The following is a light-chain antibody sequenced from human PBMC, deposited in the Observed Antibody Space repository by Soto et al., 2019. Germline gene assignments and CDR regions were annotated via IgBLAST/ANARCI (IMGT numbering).Light chain of an antibody. CDR3: ASYAGTKLFV. CDR1: SSDVGFYNF. Sequence: QSALTQPPSASGSPGQSLTISCTGPSSDVGFYNFVSWYQQRPGKAPKLVIYEVTKRPSGVPDRFSGSKSGSTASLTVSGLQADDEADYYCASYAGTKLFVFGSGTKVTVL. V-gene: IGLV2-8*01. CDR2: EVT. J-gene: IGLJ1*01.